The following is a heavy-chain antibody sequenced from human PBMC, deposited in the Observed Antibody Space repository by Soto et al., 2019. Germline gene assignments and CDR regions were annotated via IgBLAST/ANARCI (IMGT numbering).Heavy chain of an antibody. V-gene: IGHV3-11*01. Sequence: GGSLRLSCAASGFTFSDYYMSWIRQAPGKGLERVSYISSSGSTIYFADSVKGRFTISRDNAKNSLYLQMNSLRAEDTAVYYCASRARSSGWSNGYVDHWGQGTLVTVSS. CDR3: ASRARSSGWSNGYVDH. J-gene: IGHJ4*02. CDR1: GFTFSDYY. CDR2: ISSSGSTI. D-gene: IGHD6-19*01.